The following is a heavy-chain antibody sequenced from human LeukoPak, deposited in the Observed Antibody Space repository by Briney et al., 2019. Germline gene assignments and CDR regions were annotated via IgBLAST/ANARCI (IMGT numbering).Heavy chain of an antibody. D-gene: IGHD3-3*01. CDR1: GYTFTSYY. V-gene: IGHV1-46*01. CDR2: INPSGGST. CDR3: ARAVGRSITIFGVVIRRDWFDP. Sequence: ASVKVSCEASGYTFTSYYMHWVRQAPGQGLEWMGIINPSGGSTSYAQKFQGRVTMTRDTSTSTVYMELSSLRSEDTAVYYCARAVGRSITIFGVVIRRDWFDPWGQGTLVTVSS. J-gene: IGHJ5*02.